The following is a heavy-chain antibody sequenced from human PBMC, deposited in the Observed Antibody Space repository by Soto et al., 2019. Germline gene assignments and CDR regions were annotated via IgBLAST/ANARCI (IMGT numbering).Heavy chain of an antibody. CDR2: ISGAGGST. CDR3: AKILGDTWEIGSFFEH. Sequence: EVQLVEWGGRLVQPGGSLRLSCVASGIAFSSHSMSWVRQAPGKGLEWVSGISGAGGSTYYAYSVRGLFTISRDNSKKTLSVQVNSLRDKDTPVYYCAKILGDTWEIGSFFEHWGQGNLVNVPS. J-gene: IGHJ4*02. V-gene: IGHV3-23*04. CDR1: GIAFSSHS. D-gene: IGHD3-16*01.